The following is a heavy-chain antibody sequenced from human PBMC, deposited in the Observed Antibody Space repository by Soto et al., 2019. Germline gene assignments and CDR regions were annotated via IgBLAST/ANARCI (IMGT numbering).Heavy chain of an antibody. CDR2: ISYDGSNK. J-gene: IGHJ4*02. CDR1: GFTFSSYA. Sequence: GGSLRLSCAASGFTFSSYAMHWVRQAPGKGLEWVAVISYDGSNKYYADSVKGRFTISRDNSKNTLYLQMNSLRAEDTAVYYCARDQYSGSYFGSSGSYDYWGQGTLVTVSS. D-gene: IGHD1-26*01. V-gene: IGHV3-30-3*01. CDR3: ARDQYSGSYFGSSGSYDY.